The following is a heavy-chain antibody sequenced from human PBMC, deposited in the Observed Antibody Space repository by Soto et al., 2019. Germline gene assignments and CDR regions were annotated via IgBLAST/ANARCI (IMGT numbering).Heavy chain of an antibody. CDR2: IYYSGST. CDR3: ARPALGYCSSTSCSYDY. J-gene: IGHJ4*02. V-gene: IGHV4-39*01. Sequence: SETLSLTCTVSGGSISSSSYYWGWIRQPPGKGLEWIGSIYYSGSTYYNPSLKSRVTISVDTSKNQFSLKLSSVTAADTAVYYCARPALGYCSSTSCSYDYWGQGTLVTVSS. CDR1: GGSISSSSYY. D-gene: IGHD2-2*01.